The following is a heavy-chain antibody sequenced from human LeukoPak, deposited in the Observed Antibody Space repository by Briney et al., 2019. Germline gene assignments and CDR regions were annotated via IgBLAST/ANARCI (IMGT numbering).Heavy chain of an antibody. CDR3: ARRRWLVQKFDY. CDR2: INHSGST. CDR1: GGSFSGYY. V-gene: IGHV4-34*01. D-gene: IGHD6-19*01. Sequence: SETLSLTCAVYGGSFSGYYWSWIRQPPGKGLEWIGEINHSGSTNYNPSLKSRVTISVDTSKNQFSLKLSSVTAADTAVYYCARRRWLVQKFDYWGQGTLVTVSS. J-gene: IGHJ4*02.